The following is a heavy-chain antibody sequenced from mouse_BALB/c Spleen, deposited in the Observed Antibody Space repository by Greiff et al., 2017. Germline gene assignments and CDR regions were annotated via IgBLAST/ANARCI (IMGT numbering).Heavy chain of an antibody. CDR3: ARENYYGNPWFAY. Sequence: EVQLVESGGGLVQPGGSLKLSCAASGFTFSSYTMSWVRQTPEKRLEWVAYISNGGGSTYYPDTVKGRFTISRDNAKNTLYLQMSSLKSEDTAMYYCARENYYGNPWFAYWGQGTLVTVSA. CDR2: ISNGGGST. D-gene: IGHD2-1*01. V-gene: IGHV5-12-2*01. CDR1: GFTFSSYT. J-gene: IGHJ3*01.